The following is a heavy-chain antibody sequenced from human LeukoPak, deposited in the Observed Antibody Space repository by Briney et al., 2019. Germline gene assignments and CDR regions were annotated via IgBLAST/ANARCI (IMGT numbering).Heavy chain of an antibody. J-gene: IGHJ4*02. CDR2: IKSKTDGGTT. V-gene: IGHV3-15*01. D-gene: IGHD3-10*01. CDR1: GFTFRNAW. Sequence: GGSLRLSCAASGFTFRNAWMNWVRQAPGKGLEWVGRIKSKTDGGTTNYAAPVKGRFTISRDDSKNTLYLQMNSLKTEDTALYYCTTTYGSGTYYNSYYWGQGTLVTVSS. CDR3: TTTYGSGTYYNSYY.